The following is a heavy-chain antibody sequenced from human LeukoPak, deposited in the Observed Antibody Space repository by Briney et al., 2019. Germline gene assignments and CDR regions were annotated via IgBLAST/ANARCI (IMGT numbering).Heavy chain of an antibody. J-gene: IGHJ6*03. V-gene: IGHV4-39*07. CDR2: IHYSGST. Sequence: PSDPLSLTCTVSGGSISSSSYYWRWIRQPPGKGLEWIGCIHYSGSTNYNPSLKSRVTISVDTSKNQFSLKLSSVTAADTAVYYCARVRPLRYYYYYYMDVWGKGTTVTVSS. CDR3: ARVRPLRYYYYYYMDV. CDR1: GGSISSSSYY. D-gene: IGHD4-17*01.